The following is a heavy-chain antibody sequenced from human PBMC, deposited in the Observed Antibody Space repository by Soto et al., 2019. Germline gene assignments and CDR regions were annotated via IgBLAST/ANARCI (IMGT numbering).Heavy chain of an antibody. D-gene: IGHD6-13*01. CDR1: GGSISSGGYY. J-gene: IGHJ4*02. V-gene: IGHV4-31*03. Sequence: NPSETLSLTCTVSGGSISSGGYYWSWIRQHPGKGLEWIGYIYYSGSTYYNPSLKSRVTISVDTSKNQFSLKLSSVTAADTAVYYCARDVAAAGTNWGQGTLVTVSS. CDR3: ARDVAAAGTN. CDR2: IYYSGST.